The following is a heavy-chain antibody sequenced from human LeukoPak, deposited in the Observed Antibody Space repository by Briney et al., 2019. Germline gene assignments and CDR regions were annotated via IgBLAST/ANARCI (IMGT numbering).Heavy chain of an antibody. J-gene: IGHJ5*02. CDR2: INPNSGAT. D-gene: IGHD2-15*01. V-gene: IGHV1-2*02. Sequence: ASVKVSCMASGYTFTDYYMHWVRQAPGQGLEWMGWINPNSGATNYAQKFQGRVTMTRDTSISTAYMELSRLKSDDTAVYYCARANSVVVVAATETNWFDPWGQGTLVTVSS. CDR3: ARANSVVVVAATETNWFDP. CDR1: GYTFTDYY.